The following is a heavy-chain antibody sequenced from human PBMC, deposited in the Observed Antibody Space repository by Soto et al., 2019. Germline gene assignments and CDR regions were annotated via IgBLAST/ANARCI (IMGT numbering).Heavy chain of an antibody. D-gene: IGHD6-6*01. Sequence: QVLLQESGPGLAKPSGTLSLTCDVSGDSISVNTLWSWVRQTPGKGLEWIGEILHSGSVNYNPSLKSRVTISIDKSKNQVSLRLSSMTAADTALYYCAGLVGRGKFSRLQYWGQGTLVTVSS. V-gene: IGHV4-4*02. CDR3: AGLVGRGKFSRLQY. CDR2: ILHSGSV. J-gene: IGHJ1*01. CDR1: GDSISVNTL.